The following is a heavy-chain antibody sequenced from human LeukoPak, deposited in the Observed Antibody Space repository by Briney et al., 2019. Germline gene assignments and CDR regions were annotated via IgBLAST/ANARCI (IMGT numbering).Heavy chain of an antibody. J-gene: IGHJ4*02. V-gene: IGHV4-34*01. CDR2: INHSGST. Sequence: SETLSLTCAVYGGSFRGYYWSWIRQPPGKGLEWIGEINHSGSTNYNPSLKSRVTISVDTSKNQFSLKLSSVTAADTAVYYCARGSGYPARTLDYWGQGTLVTVSS. D-gene: IGHD3-10*01. CDR3: ARGSGYPARTLDY. CDR1: GGSFRGYY.